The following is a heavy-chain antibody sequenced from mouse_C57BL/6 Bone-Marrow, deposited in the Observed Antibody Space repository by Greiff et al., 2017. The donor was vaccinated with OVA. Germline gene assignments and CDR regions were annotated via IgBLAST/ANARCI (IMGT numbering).Heavy chain of an antibody. CDR1: GFTFSSYA. V-gene: IGHV5-4*01. Sequence: EVQLQESGGGLVKPGGSLKLSCAASGFTFSSYAMSWVRQTPEKRLEWVATISDGGSYTYYPDNVKGRFTISRYNAKNNLYLQMSHLKSEDTAMYYCARGNSWFAYWGQGTLVTVSA. J-gene: IGHJ3*01. CDR3: ARGNSWFAY. CDR2: ISDGGSYT.